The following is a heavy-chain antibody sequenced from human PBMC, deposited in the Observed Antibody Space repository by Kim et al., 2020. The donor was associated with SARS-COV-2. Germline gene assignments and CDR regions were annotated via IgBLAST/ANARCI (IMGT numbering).Heavy chain of an antibody. CDR3: ARPSLLWFGESRRGAFDI. J-gene: IGHJ3*02. CDR1: GGSFSGYY. D-gene: IGHD3-10*01. CDR2: INHSGST. Sequence: SETLSLTCAVYGGSFSGYYWSWIRQPPGKGLEWIGEINHSGSTNYNPSLKSRVTILVDTSKNQFSLKLSSVTAADTAVYYCARPSLLWFGESRRGAFDICGPGTMVTVSS. V-gene: IGHV4-34*01.